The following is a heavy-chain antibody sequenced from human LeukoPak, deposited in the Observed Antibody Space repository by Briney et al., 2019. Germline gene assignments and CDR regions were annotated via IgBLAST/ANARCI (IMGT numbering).Heavy chain of an antibody. V-gene: IGHV1-69*13. CDR2: IIPIFGTA. J-gene: IGHJ6*02. CDR1: GGTFSSYA. Sequence: GASVKVSCKASGGTFSSYAISWVRQAPGQGLEWMGGIIPIFGTANYAQKFQGRVTITADGSTSTAYMELSSLRSEDTAVYYCAGGQSSPFYYYYGMDVWGQGTTVTVSS. D-gene: IGHD3-16*01. CDR3: AGGQSSPFYYYYGMDV.